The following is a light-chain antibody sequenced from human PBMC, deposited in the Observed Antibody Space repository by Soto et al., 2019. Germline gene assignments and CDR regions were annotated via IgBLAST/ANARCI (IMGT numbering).Light chain of an antibody. CDR1: QSVSSSY. CDR3: QQYGRSPPGT. V-gene: IGKV3-20*01. CDR2: GAS. J-gene: IGKJ1*01. Sequence: EIVLTQSPGTLSLSPGESATLSCRASQSVSSSYLACYQQKPGQAPRLLIYGASSRATGSPDRFSGSGSGTDFTLIISRLEPEDFAVYYCQQYGRSPPGTFGQGTKVEIK.